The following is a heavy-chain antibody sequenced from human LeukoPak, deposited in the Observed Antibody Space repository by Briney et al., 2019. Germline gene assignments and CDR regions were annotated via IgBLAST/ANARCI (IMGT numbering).Heavy chain of an antibody. D-gene: IGHD5-18*01. Sequence: GPALVKPTQTLTLTCSFSGFSLTNYGMCVSWIRQSPGKPLEWLARIDWDGDEWFTTSLKTRLSISKDTSKNQVVLTMTNMDPADTATYYCARDQMTDMVLGIFDYWGQGTLVTVSS. CDR3: ARDQMTDMVLGIFDY. J-gene: IGHJ4*02. V-gene: IGHV2-70*11. CDR1: GFSLTNYGMC. CDR2: IDWDGDE.